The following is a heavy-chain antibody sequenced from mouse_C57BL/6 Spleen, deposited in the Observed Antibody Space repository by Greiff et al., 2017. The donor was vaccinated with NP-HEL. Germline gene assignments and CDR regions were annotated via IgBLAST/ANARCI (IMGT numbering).Heavy chain of an antibody. V-gene: IGHV1-76*01. Sequence: QVQLQQSGAELVRPGASVKLSCKASGYTFTDYYINWVKQRPGQGLEWIARIYPGSGNTYYNEKFKGKATLTAEKSSSTAYMQLSSLTSEDSAVYFCARWLLSYFDVWGTGTTVTVSS. CDR2: IYPGSGNT. J-gene: IGHJ1*03. CDR3: ARWLLSYFDV. CDR1: GYTFTDYY. D-gene: IGHD2-3*01.